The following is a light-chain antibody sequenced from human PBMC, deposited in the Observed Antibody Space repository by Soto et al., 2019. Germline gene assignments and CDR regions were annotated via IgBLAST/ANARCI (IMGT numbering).Light chain of an antibody. CDR3: QSYDSSLSGSEV. V-gene: IGLV1-40*01. CDR2: GNG. J-gene: IGLJ1*01. Sequence: QSVLTQPPSVSGAPGQRVTISCPGCSSNIGAGHDVHWYQQLPGTAPKLLLYGNGNRPSGAPDRFSGSKSGTSASLAIAGLQADDGADYYCQSYDSSLSGSEVFGTGIKVTVL. CDR1: SSNIGAGHD.